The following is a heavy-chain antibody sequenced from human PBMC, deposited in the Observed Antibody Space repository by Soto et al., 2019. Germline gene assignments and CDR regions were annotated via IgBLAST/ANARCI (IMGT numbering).Heavy chain of an antibody. V-gene: IGHV1-69*06. CDR2: IIPIFGTA. CDR3: ARRRYCTRTSCYTHYYYGMDV. D-gene: IGHD2-2*02. J-gene: IGHJ6*02. CDR1: GGTFSSYA. Sequence: SVKVSCKASGGTFSSYAISWVRQAPGQGLEWMGGIIPIFGTANYAQKFQGRVTITADKSTSTAYMELSSLRSEDTAVYYCARRRYCTRTSCYTHYYYGMDVWGQGTTVTVYS.